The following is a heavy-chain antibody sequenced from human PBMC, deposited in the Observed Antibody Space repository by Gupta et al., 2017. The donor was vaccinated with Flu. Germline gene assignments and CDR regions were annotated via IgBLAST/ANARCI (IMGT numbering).Heavy chain of an antibody. CDR3: ARDLGVTSMGGVGMDV. CDR1: GGSISRYY. Sequence: QEQLQESGPGLVKPSETLSLTCTVFGGSISRYYWSWIRQPPGKGLEWIGYIYDSGNTNYNPSLKSRVTISVDTSKNLLSLKLNSMTAADTAVYYCARDLGVTSMGGVGMDVWGQGTTVTVSS. D-gene: IGHD5-18*01. V-gene: IGHV4-59*01. J-gene: IGHJ6*02. CDR2: IYDSGNT.